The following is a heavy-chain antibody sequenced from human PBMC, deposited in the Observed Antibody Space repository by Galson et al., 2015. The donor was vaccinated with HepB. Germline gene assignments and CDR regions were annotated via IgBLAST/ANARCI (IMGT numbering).Heavy chain of an antibody. Sequence: SLRLSCAVSGLTLSNHAMSWVRQAPGKGLEWVSGTSGKGDATYYADSVKGRFTISRDNSKNTLYLQMNSLRADDTAVYYCAKDPYSNYFNWFDPWGQGTLVTVSS. CDR3: AKDPYSNYFNWFDP. CDR1: GLTLSNHA. D-gene: IGHD4-11*01. V-gene: IGHV3-23*01. CDR2: TSGKGDAT. J-gene: IGHJ5*02.